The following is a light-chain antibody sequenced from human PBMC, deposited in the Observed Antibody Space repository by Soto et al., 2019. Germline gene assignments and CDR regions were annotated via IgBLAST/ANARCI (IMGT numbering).Light chain of an antibody. J-gene: IGKJ1*01. CDR1: QSISNW. CDR2: RAS. V-gene: IGKV1-5*03. Sequence: DIQMTQSPSTLSASVGDRVTITCRASQSISNWLAWYQQKPGKAPKLLIYRASNLESGVPSRFSGSGTGTEFTLTISSLQPDDFATYYCQEYNSYSRTFGQVTNVDIK. CDR3: QEYNSYSRT.